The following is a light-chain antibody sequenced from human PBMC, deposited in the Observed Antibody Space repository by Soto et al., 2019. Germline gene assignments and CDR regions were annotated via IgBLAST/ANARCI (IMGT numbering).Light chain of an antibody. CDR3: QSYDSILSGV. Sequence: QSVLTQPPSVSGAPGQRVTISCTGSSSNIGAGYDVHWYQQLPGTAPKLLIYGNSNRPSGVTDRFSGSNSGNSDSLSITGLQAEAEADYSCQSYDSILSGVFRTGTKVTVL. CDR2: GNS. J-gene: IGLJ1*01. V-gene: IGLV1-40*01. CDR1: SSNIGAGYD.